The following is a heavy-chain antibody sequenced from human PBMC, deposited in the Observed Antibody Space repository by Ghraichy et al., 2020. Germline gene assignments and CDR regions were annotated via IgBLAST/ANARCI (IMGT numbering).Heavy chain of an antibody. J-gene: IGHJ5*02. CDR2: IYSSGTS. CDR1: GGSISSNTYY. Sequence: LSLTCTVSGGSISSNTYYWGWIRQPPGEGLEWIGSIYSSGTSYYNPSLKSRVTISIDTSKNQFSLNLSSVTAADTAVYYCARKGADPWGQGTLVTVSS. V-gene: IGHV4-39*07. CDR3: ARKGADP. D-gene: IGHD1-26*01.